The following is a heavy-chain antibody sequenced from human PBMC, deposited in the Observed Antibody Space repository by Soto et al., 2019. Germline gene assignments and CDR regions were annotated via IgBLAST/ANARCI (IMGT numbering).Heavy chain of an antibody. J-gene: IGHJ5*02. CDR2: IDWDDDK. D-gene: IGHD6-19*01. V-gene: IGHV2-70*04. CDR3: ARMWYTSGWYHLDP. Sequence: SGPTLVNPTQTLTLTCTFSGFSLSTDGMRVSWIRQPPGKALEWLARIDWDDDKFYSSSLKTRLTISKDTSKNQVVLTMTNMDPVDTATYYCARMWYTSGWYHLDPWGQGTLVTVS. CDR1: GFSLSTDGMR.